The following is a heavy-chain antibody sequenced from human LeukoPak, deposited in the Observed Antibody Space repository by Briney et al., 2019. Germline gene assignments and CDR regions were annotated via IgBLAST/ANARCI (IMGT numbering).Heavy chain of an antibody. V-gene: IGHV1-18*01. CDR1: GYTFSNYG. D-gene: IGHD5-18*01. J-gene: IGHJ4*02. Sequence: ASVKVSCKGSGYTFSNYGINWVRQVPGQGLEWMGRIGAYNGYTIYADNLQGRVTMTTDTSTGTAHMELRSLRSDDTAVNYCARGQVGKVRGYSYGLFDWGQGTLVTVSS. CDR3: ARGQVGKVRGYSYGLFD. CDR2: IGAYNGYT.